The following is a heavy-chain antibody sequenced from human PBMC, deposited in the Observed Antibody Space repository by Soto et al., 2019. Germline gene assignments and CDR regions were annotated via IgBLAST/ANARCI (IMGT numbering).Heavy chain of an antibody. Sequence: SETLSLTCTVSGGSISNYYWSWIRQPPGKGLEWIGYIYHSGTTNYNPSLKSRVTISVDTSKSQFSLKVSSVTAADTAVYYCARAYEIDGVLNWFDPWGEGTLVTVSS. CDR1: GGSISNYY. D-gene: IGHD3-10*01. J-gene: IGHJ5*02. CDR3: ARAYEIDGVLNWFDP. V-gene: IGHV4-59*08. CDR2: IYHSGTT.